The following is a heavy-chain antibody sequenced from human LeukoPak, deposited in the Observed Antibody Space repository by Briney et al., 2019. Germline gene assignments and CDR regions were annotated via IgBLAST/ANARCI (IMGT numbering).Heavy chain of an antibody. CDR2: IYYSGGNT. J-gene: IGHJ4*02. V-gene: IGHV3-23*01. D-gene: IGHD4-23*01. CDR3: AKDQGQAVVPRRFDY. CDR1: GFSFSTHA. Sequence: GGSLRLSCAASGFSFSTHAMSWVRRAPGKGLEWVSTIYYSGGNTYSADSVKGRFTISRDNAKNMLYLQMNSLRAEDTAIYYCAKDQGQAVVPRRFDYWGQGTLVTVSS.